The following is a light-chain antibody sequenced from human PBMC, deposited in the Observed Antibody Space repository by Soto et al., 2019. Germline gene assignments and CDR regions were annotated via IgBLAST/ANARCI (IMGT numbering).Light chain of an antibody. J-gene: IGKJ2*01. CDR2: KAS. CDR3: QHYDSFSAT. Sequence: DIQMTKSPSTLSPSVGDRVTITCRASQSISSWLAWYQQKPGKAPKLLIYKASFLEGGVPSRFSGSGSGTEFTLTISSLQPDDFASYYCQHYDSFSATFCQGTKVDIK. V-gene: IGKV1-5*03. CDR1: QSISSW.